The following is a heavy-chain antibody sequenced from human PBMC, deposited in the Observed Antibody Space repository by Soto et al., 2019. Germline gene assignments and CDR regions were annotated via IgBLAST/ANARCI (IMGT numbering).Heavy chain of an antibody. CDR1: RYIFTGYY. Sequence: ASVNVSCKASRYIFTGYYMHWVRQAPRQRLVWMGCLNPNSGDTNYTQKFQGWVTMTRDKSISTAYMELSRLRSDDTAVYYCSTSRISIAVAGETEYYFDYWGQGTLVTVSS. J-gene: IGHJ4*02. CDR3: STSRISIAVAGETEYYFDY. D-gene: IGHD6-19*01. V-gene: IGHV1-2*04. CDR2: LNPNSGDT.